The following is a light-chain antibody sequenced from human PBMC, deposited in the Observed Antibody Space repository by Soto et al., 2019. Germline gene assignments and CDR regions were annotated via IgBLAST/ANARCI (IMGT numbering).Light chain of an antibody. CDR2: GAS. CDR3: QQYNNGWT. V-gene: IGKV3-15*01. J-gene: IGKJ1*01. CDR1: QSISNN. Sequence: EIVMTQSPATLSVSPGERATLSCRASQSISNNLACYHQRPGQAPRLLIYGASTRATGSPARFSGSGSGTEFILTISSLQSEDFAVYYCQQYNNGWTFGQGTRVEIK.